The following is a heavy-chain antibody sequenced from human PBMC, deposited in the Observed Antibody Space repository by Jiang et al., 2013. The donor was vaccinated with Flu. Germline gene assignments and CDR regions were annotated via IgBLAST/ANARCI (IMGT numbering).Heavy chain of an antibody. J-gene: IGHJ4*02. Sequence: GSGLVKPSETLSLTCTVSGGSISSYYWSWIRQPPGKGLEWIGYIYYSGSTNYNPSLKSRVTISVDTSKNQFSLKLSSVTAADTAVYYCATLRYGGIDYVGPGNPGPPSP. CDR3: ATLRYGGIDY. V-gene: IGHV4-59*01. CDR2: IYYSGST. CDR1: GGSISSYY. D-gene: IGHD3-10*01.